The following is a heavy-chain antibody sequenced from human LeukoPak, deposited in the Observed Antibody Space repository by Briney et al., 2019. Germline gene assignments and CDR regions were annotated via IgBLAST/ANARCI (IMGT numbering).Heavy chain of an antibody. D-gene: IGHD5-24*01. V-gene: IGHV3-7*01. J-gene: IGHJ4*02. CDR1: GFTFSTYW. CDR3: ARDKTGGYNDY. Sequence: GGSLRLSCAASGFTFSTYWMSWVRQAPGKGLEWVANIKQDGSEEYYVDSAKGRFTISRDNAKNSLYLQMNSLRADDTALHYCARDKTGGYNDYWGQGTLVTVSS. CDR2: IKQDGSEE.